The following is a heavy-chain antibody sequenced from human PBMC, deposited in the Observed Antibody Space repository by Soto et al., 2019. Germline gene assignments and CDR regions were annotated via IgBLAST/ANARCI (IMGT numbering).Heavy chain of an antibody. J-gene: IGHJ4*02. CDR1: GFTFSSYS. V-gene: IGHV3-48*02. CDR3: ARDTYEQPLSFDY. CDR2: ISSSSSTI. D-gene: IGHD6-13*01. Sequence: EVQLVESGGGLVQPGGSLRLSCAASGFTFSSYSMNWVRQAPGKGLEWVSYISSSSSTIYYADSVKGRFTISRDNAKNSLYLQMNSRRDEDTAVYYCARDTYEQPLSFDYWGQGTLVTVSS.